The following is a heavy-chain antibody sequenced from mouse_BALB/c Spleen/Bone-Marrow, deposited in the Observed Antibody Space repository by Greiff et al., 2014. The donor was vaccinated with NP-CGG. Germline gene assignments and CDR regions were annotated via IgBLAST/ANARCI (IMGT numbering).Heavy chain of an antibody. V-gene: IGHV5-9-1*01. J-gene: IGHJ3*01. CDR1: GFTFNNYA. Sequence: EVMLVESGGGLVKPGGALNLSCAASGFTFNNYAMSWVRQTPERRLEWVATISSGGGYIYYPDSVKGQFTISRDNAKNTLYLQMSGLRSEDTAMYYCARQESIYDGYYGGFAYWGQGTLVTVSA. D-gene: IGHD2-3*01. CDR3: ARQESIYDGYYGGFAY. CDR2: ISSGGGYI.